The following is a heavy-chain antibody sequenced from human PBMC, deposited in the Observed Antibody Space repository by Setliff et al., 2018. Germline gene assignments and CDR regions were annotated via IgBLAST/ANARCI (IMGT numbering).Heavy chain of an antibody. D-gene: IGHD2-21*02. J-gene: IGHJ4*02. CDR3: ARDLGHGGDSDY. V-gene: IGHV4-38-2*02. Sequence: SETLSLTCAVSGYSISSGYYWSWIRQPPGKRLEWIGEIIHSGSTNYNPSLKSRLTISRDTSKNQVSLKLNSVTATDTAVYYCARDLGHGGDSDYWGQGILVTVSS. CDR2: IIHSGST. CDR1: GYSISSGYY.